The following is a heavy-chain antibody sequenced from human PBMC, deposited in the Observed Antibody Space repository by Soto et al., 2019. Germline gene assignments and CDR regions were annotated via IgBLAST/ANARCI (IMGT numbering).Heavy chain of an antibody. J-gene: IGHJ6*02. Sequence: ASVKVSCKASGYTFTSYGIRWVRQAPGRGREWMGWMSAYNGNTNYAQKLQGTGTMTTDTSTSTAYMAPRSLRSDETAVYYCARDFGVAAVGGFGMDVWGQGTTVTVSS. V-gene: IGHV1-18*01. CDR3: ARDFGVAAVGGFGMDV. CDR1: GYTFTSYG. CDR2: MSAYNGNT. D-gene: IGHD6-13*01.